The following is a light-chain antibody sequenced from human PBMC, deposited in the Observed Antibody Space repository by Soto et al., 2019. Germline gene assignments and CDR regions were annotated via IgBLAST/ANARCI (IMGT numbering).Light chain of an antibody. J-gene: IGLJ2*01. V-gene: IGLV2-11*01. CDR2: DVT. Sequence: QSALTQPRSVSGSPGQSVAISCTGTTSDVGGYNYVSWYQQHPSKAPKLMIYDVTKRPSGVPDRFSGSKSGNTASLTISGLQAEDEADYYCSSYTSSSTPVVFGGGTKVTVL. CDR3: SSYTSSSTPVV. CDR1: TSDVGGYNY.